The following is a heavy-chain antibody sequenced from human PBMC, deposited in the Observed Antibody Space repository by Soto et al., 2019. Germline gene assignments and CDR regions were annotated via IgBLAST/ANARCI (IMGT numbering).Heavy chain of an antibody. CDR3: AKEAAAGSYFDY. CDR1: GFTFSSYA. Sequence: GGSMGLSCAASGFTFSSYAMSWVRQAPGKGLEWVPGISGSGGSTYYADSVKGRFTISRDNSKNTLYLQMNSLRAEDTAVYYCAKEAAAGSYFDYWGQGTLVTVSS. D-gene: IGHD6-13*01. J-gene: IGHJ4*02. CDR2: ISGSGGST. V-gene: IGHV3-23*01.